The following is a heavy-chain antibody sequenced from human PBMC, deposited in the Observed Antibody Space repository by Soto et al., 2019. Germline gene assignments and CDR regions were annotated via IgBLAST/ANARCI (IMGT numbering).Heavy chain of an antibody. CDR3: ARQVLGSDYYGMDV. V-gene: IGHV4-39*01. CDR1: GGSISSSSYY. CDR2: LHYSGST. Sequence: SETLSLTCTVSGGSISSSSYYRGWIRQPPGKGLEWIGSLHYSGSTYYNPSLKSRVSISVDTSKIQFSLRLSSVTAADTAVYYCARQVLGSDYYGMDVWGQGTTVTVS. D-gene: IGHD3-10*01. J-gene: IGHJ6*02.